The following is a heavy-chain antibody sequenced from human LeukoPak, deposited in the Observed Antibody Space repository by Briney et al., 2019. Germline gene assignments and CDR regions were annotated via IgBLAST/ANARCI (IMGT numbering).Heavy chain of an antibody. V-gene: IGHV1-18*01. J-gene: IGHJ6*03. Sequence: ASVKVSCKASGYTFTSYGISWVRQDPGQGLEWMGWISVYNGNTNYAQKLQGRVTMTTDTSTSTAYMELRSLRSDDTAVYYCARAAVVVITTHYYYMDVWGKGTTVTVSS. D-gene: IGHD3-22*01. CDR3: ARAAVVVITTHYYYMDV. CDR1: GYTFTSYG. CDR2: ISVYNGNT.